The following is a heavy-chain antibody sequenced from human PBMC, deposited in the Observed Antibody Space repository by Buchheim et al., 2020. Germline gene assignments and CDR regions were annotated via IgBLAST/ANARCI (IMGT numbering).Heavy chain of an antibody. Sequence: QVQLLESGPGLVKPSQTLSLTCSVSGDSISSGTYYWNWIRQPAGKGLEWIGRINRSGSTDYNPSLKSRVTISVDTSQNQISLKLNSVTAADTAVYYCARAYYGGNSNWFGPWGQGTL. CDR2: INRSGST. V-gene: IGHV4-61*02. CDR1: GDSISSGTYY. D-gene: IGHD4-23*01. J-gene: IGHJ5*02. CDR3: ARAYYGGNSNWFGP.